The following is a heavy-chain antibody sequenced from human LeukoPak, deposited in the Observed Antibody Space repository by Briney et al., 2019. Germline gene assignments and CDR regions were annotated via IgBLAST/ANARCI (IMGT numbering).Heavy chain of an antibody. Sequence: ASVKVSCKASGYTFTSYGISWVRQAPGQGLEWMGWISAYNGNTNYAQKLQGRVTMTTDTSTSTAYMELRSLRSDDTAVYYCARIMITFGGVIGPGDYWGQGTLVTVSS. D-gene: IGHD3-16*02. V-gene: IGHV1-18*01. CDR3: ARIMITFGGVIGPGDY. CDR1: GYTFTSYG. J-gene: IGHJ4*02. CDR2: ISAYNGNT.